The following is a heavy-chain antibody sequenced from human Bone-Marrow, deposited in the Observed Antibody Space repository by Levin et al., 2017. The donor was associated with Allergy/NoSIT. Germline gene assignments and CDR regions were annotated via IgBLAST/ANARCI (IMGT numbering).Heavy chain of an antibody. CDR2: IWYDGSNE. V-gene: IGHV3-33*01. Sequence: GESLKISCAASGFTFNNYVMHWVRQAPGKGLEWVAVIWYDGSNENYADSVRGRFTISRDNSRNTLYLQMNSLRGDDTAVYFCTRDKGDLLVYNFFDYWGQGTLVTVSS. CDR3: TRDKGDLLVYNFFDY. D-gene: IGHD3-16*01. CDR1: GFTFNNYV. J-gene: IGHJ4*02.